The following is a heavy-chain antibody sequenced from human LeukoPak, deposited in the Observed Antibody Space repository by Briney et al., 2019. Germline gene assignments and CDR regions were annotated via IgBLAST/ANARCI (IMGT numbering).Heavy chain of an antibody. CDR3: ARDVIAAAGMRGGKDY. CDR2: ISYDGSNK. D-gene: IGHD6-13*01. CDR1: GFTFSNYA. J-gene: IGHJ4*02. Sequence: GGSLRLSCAASGFTFSNYAMHWVRQAPGKGLEWVAAISYDGSNKYYADSVKGRFTISRDNSKNTLYLQMNSLRAEDTAVYSCARDVIAAAGMRGGKDYWGQGTLVTVSS. V-gene: IGHV3-30-3*01.